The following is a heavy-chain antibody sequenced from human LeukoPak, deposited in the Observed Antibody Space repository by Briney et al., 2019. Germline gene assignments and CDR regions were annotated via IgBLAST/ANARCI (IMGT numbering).Heavy chain of an antibody. J-gene: IGHJ5*02. V-gene: IGHV4-34*01. CDR2: INHSGST. Sequence: SETLSLTCAVYGGSFSGYYWSWIRQPPGKGLEWIGEINHSGSTNYNPSLKSRVTISVDTSKNQFSLKLSSVTAADTAVYYCARRIITMIVVVIMKPGWFDPWGQGALVTVSS. CDR3: ARRIITMIVVVIMKPGWFDP. D-gene: IGHD3-22*01. CDR1: GGSFSGYY.